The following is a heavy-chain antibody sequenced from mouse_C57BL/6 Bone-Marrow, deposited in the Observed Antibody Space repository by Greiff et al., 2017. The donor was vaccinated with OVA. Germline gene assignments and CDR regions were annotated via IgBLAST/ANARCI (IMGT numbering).Heavy chain of an antibody. Sequence: EVQLQQSGPELVKPGASVKISCKASGYTFTDYYMNWVKQSHGKSLEWIGDINPNNGGTSYNQKFKGKATLTVDKSSSTAYMELRSLTSEDSAVYYCARRGVAKAYWGQGTLVTVSA. D-gene: IGHD1-1*01. CDR3: ARRGVAKAY. J-gene: IGHJ3*01. CDR1: GYTFTDYY. V-gene: IGHV1-26*01. CDR2: INPNNGGT.